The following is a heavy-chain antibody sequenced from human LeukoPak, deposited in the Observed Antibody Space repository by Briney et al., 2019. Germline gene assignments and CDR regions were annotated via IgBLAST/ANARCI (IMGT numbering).Heavy chain of an antibody. J-gene: IGHJ5*02. CDR1: GRSFSGYY. Sequence: SETLSLTCAVYGRSFSGYYWSWIRQPPGKGLEWIGEINHSGSTNYNPSLKSRVTISVDTSKNQFSLKLSSVTAADTAVYYCARGGYCSGGSCYHNWFDPWGQGTLVTVSS. V-gene: IGHV4-34*01. CDR3: ARGGYCSGGSCYHNWFDP. CDR2: INHSGST. D-gene: IGHD2-15*01.